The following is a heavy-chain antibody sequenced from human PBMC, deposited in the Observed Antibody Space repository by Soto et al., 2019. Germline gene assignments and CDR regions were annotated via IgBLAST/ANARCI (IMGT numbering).Heavy chain of an antibody. CDR1: RLTFSGYW. CDR3: VRDWDV. Sequence: EEPLVESGEGLVQPGGSLRLSCGASRLTFSGYWMSWVRQAPGKGLEWVANIKHDGSEEHYVDSVKGRFTISRDDAKNSVYLQMNSLRADDTAVYHCVRDWDVWGKGTTVTVSS. J-gene: IGHJ6*04. V-gene: IGHV3-7*01. CDR2: IKHDGSEE.